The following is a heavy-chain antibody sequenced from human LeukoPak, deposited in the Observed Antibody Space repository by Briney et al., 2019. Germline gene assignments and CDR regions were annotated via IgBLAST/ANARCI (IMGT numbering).Heavy chain of an antibody. CDR3: ARARGRLLLIDY. CDR2: IYSSGST. Sequence: SETLSLTCTVSGGSFNNYYWNWIRQPAGKGLEWIGRIYSSGSTDYNPSLKSRVTMSVDTSKNQFSLNLTPVTAADSAVYYCARARGRLLLIDYWGQGTLVTVSS. D-gene: IGHD2-15*01. J-gene: IGHJ4*02. V-gene: IGHV4-4*07. CDR1: GGSFNNYY.